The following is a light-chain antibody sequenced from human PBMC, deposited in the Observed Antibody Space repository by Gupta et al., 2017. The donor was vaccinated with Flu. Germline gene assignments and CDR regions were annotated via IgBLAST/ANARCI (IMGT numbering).Light chain of an antibody. J-gene: IGLJ2*01. CDR3: TSYKSGNTPVL. Sequence: ITISCTGASSNIGTYGFVSWYQHRPGKAPKLIIYEVRNRPSGVSSRFSGSRSGNTASLTISGLQAEDEADYYCTSYKSGNTPVLFGGGTKLTVL. V-gene: IGLV2-14*01. CDR1: SSNIGTYGF. CDR2: EVR.